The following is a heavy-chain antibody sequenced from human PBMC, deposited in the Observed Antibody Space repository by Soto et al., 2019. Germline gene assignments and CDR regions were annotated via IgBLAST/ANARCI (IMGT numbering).Heavy chain of an antibody. J-gene: IGHJ3*01. CDR1: GFTFSSYA. CDR2: ISGSGGST. D-gene: IGHD4-4*01. Sequence: EVQLLESGGGLVQPGGSLRLSCAASGFTFSSYAMSWVRQAPGKGLEWVSAISGSGGSTYYADSVKGRFTISRDNSKNTLYRKMNSLSAENTAEYYCAKVPPQTTVDVFDFWGKGTMVTVSS. V-gene: IGHV3-23*01. CDR3: AKVPPQTTVDVFDF.